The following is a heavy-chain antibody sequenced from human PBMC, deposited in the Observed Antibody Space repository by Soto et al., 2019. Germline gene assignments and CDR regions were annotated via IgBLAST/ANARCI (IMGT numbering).Heavy chain of an antibody. D-gene: IGHD3-16*01. J-gene: IGHJ4*02. CDR1: GFTFSDYF. V-gene: IGHV3-11*01. CDR2: IGPSGSDT. CDR3: AREFTPTQS. Sequence: GGSLRLSCAASGFTFSDYFMSWIRQAPGKGLEWLSYIGPSGSDTYYSDSVKDRFTISRDNARNSLYLQMSSLTDDDTAVYDCAREFTPTQSWGPGT.